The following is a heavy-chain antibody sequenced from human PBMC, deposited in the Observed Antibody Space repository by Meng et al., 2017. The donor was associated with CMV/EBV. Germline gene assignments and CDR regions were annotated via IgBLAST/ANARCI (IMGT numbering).Heavy chain of an antibody. J-gene: IGHJ4*02. Sequence: YSLHWVRQAPGQRLEWMGWINAGNGDTKGSQKFQGRLTITRDSSASTVYMELSSVRFEDTAVYYCARTRTYCASTSCYTGGYYFDYWGQGTLVTVSS. CDR1: YS. CDR2: INAGNGDT. V-gene: IGHV1-3*01. CDR3: ARTRTYCASTSCYTGGYYFDY. D-gene: IGHD2-2*02.